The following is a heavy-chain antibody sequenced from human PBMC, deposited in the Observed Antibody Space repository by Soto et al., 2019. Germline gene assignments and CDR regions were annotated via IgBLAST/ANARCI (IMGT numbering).Heavy chain of an antibody. D-gene: IGHD2-2*01. V-gene: IGHV3-23*01. J-gene: IGHJ4*02. CDR1: GFTFSSYA. CDR3: AKSNVKPNCSSTSCSGLYFDY. Sequence: GGSLRLSCAASGFTFSSYAMSWVRQAPGKGLEWVSAISGSGGSTYYADSVKGRFNISRDNSKNTLYLQMNSLSAEDTAVYYCAKSNVKPNCSSTSCSGLYFDYWGQGTLVTVSS. CDR2: ISGSGGST.